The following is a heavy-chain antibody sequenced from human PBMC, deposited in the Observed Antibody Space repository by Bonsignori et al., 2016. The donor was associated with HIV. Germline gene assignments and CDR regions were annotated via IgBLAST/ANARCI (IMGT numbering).Heavy chain of an antibody. V-gene: IGHV4-59*01. CDR2: IYYSGST. Sequence: RQAPGKGLEWIGYIYYSGSTNYNPSLKSRVTISVDTSKNQFSLKLSSVTAADTAVYYCARAPSDYYGSGRLSYFDYWGQGTLVTVSS. J-gene: IGHJ4*02. D-gene: IGHD3-10*01. CDR3: ARAPSDYYGSGRLSYFDY.